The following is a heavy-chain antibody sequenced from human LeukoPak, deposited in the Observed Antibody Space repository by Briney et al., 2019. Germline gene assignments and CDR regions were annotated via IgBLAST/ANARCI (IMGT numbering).Heavy chain of an antibody. D-gene: IGHD6-19*01. J-gene: IGHJ5*02. CDR2: ISGSGGST. Sequence: QPGGSLRLSCTASGFTFSSYWMSWVRQAPGKGLEWVSAISGSGGSTYYADSVKGRFTISRDNSKNTLYLQMNSLRAEDTAVYYCAKVWGYSSGYYNWFDPWGQGTLVTVSS. CDR3: AKVWGYSSGYYNWFDP. CDR1: GFTFSSYW. V-gene: IGHV3-23*01.